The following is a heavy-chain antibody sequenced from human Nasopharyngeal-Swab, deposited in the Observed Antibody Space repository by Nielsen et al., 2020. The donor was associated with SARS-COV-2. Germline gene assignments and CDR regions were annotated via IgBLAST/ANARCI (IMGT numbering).Heavy chain of an antibody. V-gene: IGHV1-46*01. CDR3: ARDGDCSGGSCPLLDV. CDR1: GYTFTSYY. D-gene: IGHD2-15*01. J-gene: IGHJ6*04. CDR2: INPSDGST. Sequence: ASVQVSCKASGYTFTSYYMHWVRQAPGQGLEWMGIINPSDGSTSYTQRFQGRVTMTRDTSTRTIYMELSSLRSEDTAIYYCARDGDCSGGSCPLLDVWGKGTTVTVSS.